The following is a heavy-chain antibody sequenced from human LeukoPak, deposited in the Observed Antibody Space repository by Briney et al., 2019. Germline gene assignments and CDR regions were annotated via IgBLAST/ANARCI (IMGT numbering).Heavy chain of an antibody. CDR3: ARDYYDSSGYYP. Sequence: ASVKVSCKASGYTFTGYYMHRVRQAPGQGLEWMGWINPNSGGTNYAQKFQGRVTMTRDTSISTAYMELSRLRSDDTAVYYCARDYYDSSGYYPWGQGTLVTVSS. CDR1: GYTFTGYY. V-gene: IGHV1-2*02. CDR2: INPNSGGT. J-gene: IGHJ5*02. D-gene: IGHD3-22*01.